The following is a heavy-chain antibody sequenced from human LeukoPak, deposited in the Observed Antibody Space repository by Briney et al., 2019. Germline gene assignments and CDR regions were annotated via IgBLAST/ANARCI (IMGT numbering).Heavy chain of an antibody. CDR2: INPNSGGT. CDR1: GYTFTGYY. CDR3: ARGQGPYYYDSTGYDY. V-gene: IGHV1-2*02. Sequence: ASVKVSCKASGYTFTGYYMHWVRQAPGQGLEWMGWINPNSGGTNYAQKFQGRVTMTRDTSISTAYMELSRLRSDDTAVYYCARGQGPYYYDSTGYDYWGQGTLVTVSS. J-gene: IGHJ4*02. D-gene: IGHD3-22*01.